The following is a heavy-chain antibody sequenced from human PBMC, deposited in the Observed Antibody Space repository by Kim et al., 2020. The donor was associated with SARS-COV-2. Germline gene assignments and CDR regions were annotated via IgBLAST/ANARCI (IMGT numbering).Heavy chain of an antibody. D-gene: IGHD6-19*01. CDR1: GFTFSSYA. J-gene: IGHJ5*02. Sequence: GGSLRLSCAASGFTFSSYAMSWVRQAPGKGLEWVSAISGSGGSTYYADSVKGRFTISRDNSKNTLYLQMNSLRAEDTAVYYCAKVREQWRIPDWFDPWGQGTLVTVSS. V-gene: IGHV3-23*01. CDR2: ISGSGGST. CDR3: AKVREQWRIPDWFDP.